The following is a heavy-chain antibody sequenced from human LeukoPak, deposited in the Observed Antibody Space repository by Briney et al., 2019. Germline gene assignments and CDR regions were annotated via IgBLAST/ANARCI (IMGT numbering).Heavy chain of an antibody. V-gene: IGHV1-8*01. J-gene: IGHJ4*02. Sequence: ASVKVSCKASGYTFTNYDVNWVRQATGQGLEWMGWMNPTSGKAGFAQRLQGRVSMTRNISISTAYMELSSLRSEDTAVYYCARGLRDGSGSYYPKYWGQGTLVTVSS. CDR2: MNPTSGKA. CDR1: GYTFTNYD. D-gene: IGHD3-10*01. CDR3: ARGLRDGSGSYYPKY.